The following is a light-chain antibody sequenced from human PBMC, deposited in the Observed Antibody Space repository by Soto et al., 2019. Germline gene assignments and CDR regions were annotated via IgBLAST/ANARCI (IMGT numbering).Light chain of an antibody. J-gene: IGKJ1*01. CDR3: QQYNNWPPDRT. V-gene: IGKV3-15*01. CDR2: GAS. CDR1: QSVGSN. Sequence: EIVMTQSPATLSVSPGDRAALSCRASQSVGSNLAWYQQKPCQAPRLLIYGASTRATGIPARFSGSGSGTEFTLTISSLQSEDFAIYLCQQYNNWPPDRTFGQGTKVEIK.